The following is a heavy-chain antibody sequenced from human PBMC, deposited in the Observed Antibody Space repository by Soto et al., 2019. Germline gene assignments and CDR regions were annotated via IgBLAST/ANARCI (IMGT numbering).Heavy chain of an antibody. D-gene: IGHD4-17*01. CDR2: INHSGST. CDR1: GGSFSGYY. V-gene: IGHV4-34*01. Sequence: PSETLSLTCAVYGGSFSGYYWSWIRQPPGKGLEWIGEINHSGSTNYNPSLKSRVTISVDTSKNQFSLKLSSVTAADTAVYYCARSIGFLYGDYFDYWGQGTLVTVS. J-gene: IGHJ4*02. CDR3: ARSIGFLYGDYFDY.